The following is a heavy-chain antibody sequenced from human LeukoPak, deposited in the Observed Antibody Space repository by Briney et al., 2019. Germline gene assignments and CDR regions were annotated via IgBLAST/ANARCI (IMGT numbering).Heavy chain of an antibody. D-gene: IGHD6-19*01. CDR2: INHSGST. J-gene: IGHJ5*02. CDR1: GGSFSGYY. Sequence: SETLSLTCAVYGGSFSGYYWSWIRQPPGKGLEWIWEINHSGSTNYNPSLKSRVTISVDTSKNQFSLKLSSVTAADTAVYHCARAGKQWLIIRRNWFDPWGQGTLVTVSS. CDR3: ARAGKQWLIIRRNWFDP. V-gene: IGHV4-34*01.